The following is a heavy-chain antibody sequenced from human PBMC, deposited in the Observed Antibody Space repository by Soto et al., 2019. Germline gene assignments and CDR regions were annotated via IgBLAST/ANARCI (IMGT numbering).Heavy chain of an antibody. J-gene: IGHJ6*02. CDR3: ARGGDCISTSCYYYGMDV. Sequence: QVQLVESGGGVVQPGRSLRLSCAASGFTFSSYAMHWVRQAPGKGLEWVAVISYDGSNKYYADSVKGRFTISRDNSKNTLYLQRNSLRAEDTAVYYCARGGDCISTSCYYYGMDVWGQGNTVTVSS. CDR2: ISYDGSNK. V-gene: IGHV3-30-3*01. CDR1: GFTFSSYA. D-gene: IGHD2-2*01.